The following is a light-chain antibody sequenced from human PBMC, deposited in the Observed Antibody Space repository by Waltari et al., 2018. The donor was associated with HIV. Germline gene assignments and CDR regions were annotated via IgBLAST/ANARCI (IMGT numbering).Light chain of an antibody. CDR3: LLSYAGPRPWV. J-gene: IGLJ3*02. V-gene: IGLV7-46*01. Sequence: QAVVTQEPSLTVSPGGTVTLTCGSSTGPVTSGHHPYWFQQRPGQAPRTLIYDTTNKHSWTPARFSGSLLGGKAALTLSGAQPEDEAEYYCLLSYAGPRPWVFSGGTKVTVL. CDR1: TGPVTSGHH. CDR2: DTT.